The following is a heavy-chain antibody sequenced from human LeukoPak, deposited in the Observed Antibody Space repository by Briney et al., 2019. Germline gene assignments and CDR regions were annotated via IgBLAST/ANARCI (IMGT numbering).Heavy chain of an antibody. CDR1: GGSTSSYY. Sequence: SETLSLTCTVSGGSTSSYYWSWIRQPAGKGLEWIGRIYTSGSTNYNPSLKSRVTMSVDTSKNQFSLKLSSVTAADTAVYYCARDYQYYDFWSGYHDDAFDIWGQGTMVTVSS. J-gene: IGHJ3*02. V-gene: IGHV4-4*07. CDR2: IYTSGST. D-gene: IGHD3-3*01. CDR3: ARDYQYYDFWSGYHDDAFDI.